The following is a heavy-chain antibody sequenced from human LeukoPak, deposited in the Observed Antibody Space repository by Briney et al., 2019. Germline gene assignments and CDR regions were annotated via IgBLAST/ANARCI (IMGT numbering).Heavy chain of an antibody. CDR1: GFIFNNFG. CDR2: ISNDGGGT. D-gene: IGHD3-22*01. V-gene: IGHV3-23*01. J-gene: IGHJ5*02. CDR3: AKGSSGYFADL. Sequence: GGSLRLSCTASGFIFNNFGLMWVRQAPGKGLEWVSAISNDGGGTTYADFVKGRFTISRDNSKNTLFLQMNSLRAEDTALYYCAKGSSGYFADLWGQGTLVSVSS.